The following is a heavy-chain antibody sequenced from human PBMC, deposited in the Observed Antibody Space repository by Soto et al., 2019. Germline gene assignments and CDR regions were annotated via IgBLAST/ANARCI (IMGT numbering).Heavy chain of an antibody. CDR2: IIPIFGTA. V-gene: IGHV1-69*01. Sequence: QVQLVQSGAEVKKPGSSVKVSCKASGGTFSSYAISWVRQAPGQGLEWMGGIIPIFGTANYAEKFQGRVSITADESTSTAYMELRSLRAEDTAVYYCARADCSSTSCYYYYYGMDVWGQGTTVTVSS. J-gene: IGHJ6*02. CDR3: ARADCSSTSCYYYYYGMDV. CDR1: GGTFSSYA. D-gene: IGHD2-2*01.